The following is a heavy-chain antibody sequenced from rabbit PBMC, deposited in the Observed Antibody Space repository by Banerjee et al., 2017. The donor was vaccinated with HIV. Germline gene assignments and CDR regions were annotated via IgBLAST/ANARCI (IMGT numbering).Heavy chain of an antibody. CDR2: INTGNGNT. V-gene: IGHV1S40*01. D-gene: IGHD8-1*01. CDR1: GFSLSSSYF. Sequence: QSLEESGGDLVTPGASLTLTCTASGFSLSSSYFMCWVRQAPGKGLEWIGCINTGNGNTYYTSWAKGRFTISKTSSTVGLKMTSLTAADTATYFCTRDGDGGSYDFDLWGPGTLVTVS. J-gene: IGHJ4*01. CDR3: TRDGDGGSYDFDL.